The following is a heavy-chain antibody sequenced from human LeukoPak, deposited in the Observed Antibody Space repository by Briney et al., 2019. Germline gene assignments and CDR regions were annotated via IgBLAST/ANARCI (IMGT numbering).Heavy chain of an antibody. J-gene: IGHJ4*02. CDR1: GGTFSSYA. CDR2: IIPTFGTA. D-gene: IGHD6-13*01. CDR3: ARELRQQLAYYFDY. V-gene: IGHV1-69*01. Sequence: ASVKVSCKASGGTFSSYAISWVRQAPGQGLEWMGGIIPTFGTANYAQKFQGRVTITADESTSTAYMELSSLRSEDTAVYYCARELRQQLAYYFDYWGQGTLVTVSS.